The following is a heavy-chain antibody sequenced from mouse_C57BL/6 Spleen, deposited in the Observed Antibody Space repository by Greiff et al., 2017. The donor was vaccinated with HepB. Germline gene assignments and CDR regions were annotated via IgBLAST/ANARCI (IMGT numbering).Heavy chain of an antibody. J-gene: IGHJ3*01. CDR3: ARRDYGSSYGFAY. CDR2: IDPANGNT. Sequence: EVQLQESVAELVRPGASVKLSCTASGFNIKNTYMHWVKQRPEQGLEWIGRIDPANGNTKYAPKFQGKATITADTSSNTAYLQLSSLTSEDTAIYYCARRDYGSSYGFAYWGQGTLVTVSA. V-gene: IGHV14-3*01. D-gene: IGHD1-1*01. CDR1: GFNIKNTY.